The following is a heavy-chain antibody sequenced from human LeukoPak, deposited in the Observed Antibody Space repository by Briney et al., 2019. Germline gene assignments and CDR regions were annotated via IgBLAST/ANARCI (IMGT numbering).Heavy chain of an antibody. Sequence: GGSLRLSCAAPGFTFSDYAMHWVRQAPGKELEYVSAISSNGGSIHYANSVKGRFTISRDNSKNTLYLQMNSLRAEDTAVYYCAKDRYYSSTKSTSLDYWGQGTLVTVSS. CDR3: AKDRYYSSTKSTSLDY. V-gene: IGHV3-64*01. CDR1: GFTFSDYA. D-gene: IGHD1-26*01. CDR2: ISSNGGSI. J-gene: IGHJ4*02.